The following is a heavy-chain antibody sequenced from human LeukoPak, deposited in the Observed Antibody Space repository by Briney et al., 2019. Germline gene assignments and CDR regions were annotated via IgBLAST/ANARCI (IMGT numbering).Heavy chain of an antibody. CDR1: GGSISSYY. V-gene: IGHV4-59*01. J-gene: IGHJ4*02. Sequence: PSETLSLTCTVSGGSISSYYWSWIRQPPGKGLEWIGYIYYSGSTNYNPSLKSRVTISVDTSKNQFSLKLSSVTAADTAVYYCARGGDIVGATTTHFDYWDQGTLVTVSS. CDR3: ARGGDIVGATTTHFDY. CDR2: IYYSGST. D-gene: IGHD1-26*01.